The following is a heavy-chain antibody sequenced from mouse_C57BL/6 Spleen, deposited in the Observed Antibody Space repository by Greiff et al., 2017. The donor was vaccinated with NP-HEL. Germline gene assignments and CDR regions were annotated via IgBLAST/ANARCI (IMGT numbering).Heavy chain of an antibody. D-gene: IGHD3-3*01. CDR2: IHPNSGST. CDR3: AREGLKGLSAMDY. J-gene: IGHJ4*01. V-gene: IGHV1-64*01. Sequence: VQLQQPGAELVKPGASVKLSCKASGYTFTSYWMHWVKQRPGQGLEWIGMIHPNSGSTNYNEKFKSKATLTVDKSSSTAYMQLSSLTSEDSAVYYCAREGLKGLSAMDYWGQGTSVTVSS. CDR1: GYTFTSYW.